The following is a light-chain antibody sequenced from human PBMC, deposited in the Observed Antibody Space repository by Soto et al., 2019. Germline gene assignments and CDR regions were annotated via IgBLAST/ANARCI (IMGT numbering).Light chain of an antibody. V-gene: IGKV3-20*01. CDR1: QSVSSSY. CDR2: GAS. Sequence: EIVLTQSPGTLSLSPGERATLSCRASQSVSSSYLAWYPQKPGQAPRLLIYGASSRATGIPDRFSGSASGTEFTLTSSRLEPEDFAVYYCQQYGSSPFTFGPGTKVYIK. CDR3: QQYGSSPFT. J-gene: IGKJ3*01.